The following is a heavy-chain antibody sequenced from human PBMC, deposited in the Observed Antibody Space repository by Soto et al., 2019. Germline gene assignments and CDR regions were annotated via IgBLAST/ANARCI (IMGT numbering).Heavy chain of an antibody. CDR2: ISSSGSRI. Sequence: PGGSLRLSCAASGFLFSDYYMTWIRQAPGKGLEWISHISSSGSRIDYADSVKGRFTISRDNAKRPLDLQMASLRIEDTAVYYCARQKLDPRGWFYYGLDVWGQGTTVTVYS. J-gene: IGHJ6*02. D-gene: IGHD1-1*01. CDR3: ARQKLDPRGWFYYGLDV. CDR1: GFLFSDYY. V-gene: IGHV3-11*01.